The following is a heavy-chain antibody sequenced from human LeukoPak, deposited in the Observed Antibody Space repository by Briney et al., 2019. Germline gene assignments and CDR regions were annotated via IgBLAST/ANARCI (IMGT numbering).Heavy chain of an antibody. CDR2: NYYSGST. Sequence: PSETLSLTCTVSGGSVSSGSYYWSWIRQPPGKGLEWIGYNYYSGSTNYNPSLKSRVTISVDTSKNQFSLKLSSVTAADTAVYYCAREAQYDFWSGYYCFDYWGQGTLVTVSS. CDR3: AREAQYDFWSGYYCFDY. D-gene: IGHD3-3*01. V-gene: IGHV4-61*01. CDR1: GGSVSSGSYY. J-gene: IGHJ4*02.